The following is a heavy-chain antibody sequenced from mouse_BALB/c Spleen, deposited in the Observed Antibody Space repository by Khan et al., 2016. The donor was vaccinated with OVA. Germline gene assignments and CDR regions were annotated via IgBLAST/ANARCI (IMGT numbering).Heavy chain of an antibody. J-gene: IGHJ4*01. CDR1: GYTFTSYY. CDR2: IYPRDVNT. Sequence: QVQLKQSGPELVKVGASVRISCKASGYTFTSYYIHWVKQRPGQGLEWIGWIYPRDVNTKYNEKFKDKATLTADKSSSTVYMQLSSLTSEDAAVYCCARNDGMDYWGQGTSVTVSA. CDR3: ARNDGMDY. V-gene: IGHV1S56*01.